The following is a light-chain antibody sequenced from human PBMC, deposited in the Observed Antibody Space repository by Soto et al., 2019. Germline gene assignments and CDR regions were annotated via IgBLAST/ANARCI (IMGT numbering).Light chain of an antibody. J-gene: IGLJ1*01. CDR1: SSDVGNYNF. V-gene: IGLV2-14*01. CDR2: DVT. Sequence: QSVLTQPASVSGSPGQSITISCTGTSSDVGNYNFVSWYQQLPGEAPKLIIYDVTNRPSGLSDRFSGSKSANTASLTISGLQAEDEADYYCSSYTSSHTLVFGSGTKVT. CDR3: SSYTSSHTLV.